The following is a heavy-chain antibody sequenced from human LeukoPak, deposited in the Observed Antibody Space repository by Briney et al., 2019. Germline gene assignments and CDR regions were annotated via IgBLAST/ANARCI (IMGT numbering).Heavy chain of an antibody. CDR2: IYHSGST. CDR1: GYSISSAYY. Sequence: SETLSLTCTVSGYSISSAYYWAWIRQPPGKGLEWIGSIYHSGSTYYNPSLKSRVTISVDTSKNQFSLKLSSVTAADTAVYYCARRSGFVGVDYWGQGTLVTVSS. CDR3: ARRSGFVGVDY. J-gene: IGHJ4*02. V-gene: IGHV4-38-2*02. D-gene: IGHD3-22*01.